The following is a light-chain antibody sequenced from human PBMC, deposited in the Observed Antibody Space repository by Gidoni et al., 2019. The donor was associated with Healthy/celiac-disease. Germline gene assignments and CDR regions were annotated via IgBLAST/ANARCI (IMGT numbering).Light chain of an antibody. Sequence: IVLTPSPATLSVSPGDTATLSCRASQSVSSNLAWYQQKPGQAPRLLIYGACTRATGTPARISGSGSGTEFTLTISSLQSEDFAVYYCRQYNNWPPLTFGEGTKVEIK. CDR3: RQYNNWPPLT. J-gene: IGKJ4*01. V-gene: IGKV3-15*01. CDR1: QSVSSN. CDR2: GAC.